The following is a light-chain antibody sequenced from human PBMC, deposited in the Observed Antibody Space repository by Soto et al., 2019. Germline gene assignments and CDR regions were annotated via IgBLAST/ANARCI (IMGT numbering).Light chain of an antibody. CDR1: QGISHY. V-gene: IGKV1-17*03. CDR2: DAS. CDR3: LQYNTYPYI. Sequence: DIQMTQSPSAMSASLGDRVTFTCRASQGISHYLAWFQQKPGEAPKRLIFDASTLQSGVPSRFSGSGSGTEFTHTITNLQPEDLATYYCLQYNTYPYIFGQGTKLEIK. J-gene: IGKJ2*01.